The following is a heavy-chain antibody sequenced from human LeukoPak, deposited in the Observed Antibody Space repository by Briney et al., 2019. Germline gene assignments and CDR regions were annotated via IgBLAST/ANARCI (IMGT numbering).Heavy chain of an antibody. CDR2: IIPIFGTA. CDR1: GGTFSSYA. D-gene: IGHD6-13*01. CDR3: ARGDIAAAGTSTPADY. Sequence: SVKVSCKASGGTFSSYAISWVRQAPGQGLEWIGGIIPIFGTANYAQKFQGRVTITADESTSTAYMELGSLRSEDTAVYSCARGDIAAAGTSTPADYWGQGTLVTVSS. J-gene: IGHJ4*02. V-gene: IGHV1-69*13.